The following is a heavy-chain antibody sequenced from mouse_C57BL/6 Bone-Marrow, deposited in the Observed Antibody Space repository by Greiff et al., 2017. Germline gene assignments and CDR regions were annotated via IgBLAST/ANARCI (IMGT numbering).Heavy chain of an antibody. D-gene: IGHD1-1*01. V-gene: IGHV3-6*01. Sequence: EVKLQESGPGLVKPSQSLSLTCSVTGYSITSGYYWNWIRQFPGNKLEWMGYISYDGSNNYNPSLKNRISITRDTSKNQFFLKLNSVTTEDTATYYCARDLSTVVDYAMDYWGQGTSVTVSS. J-gene: IGHJ4*01. CDR1: GYSITSGYY. CDR2: ISYDGSN. CDR3: ARDLSTVVDYAMDY.